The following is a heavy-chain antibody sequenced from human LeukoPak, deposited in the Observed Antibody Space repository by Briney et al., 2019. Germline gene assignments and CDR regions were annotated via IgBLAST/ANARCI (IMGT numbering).Heavy chain of an antibody. CDR3: AQGQSNYYYYYMDV. V-gene: IGHV3-43*01. CDR2: ISWDGGST. Sequence: GGSLRLSCAGSGFTFSDFTMNWVRQAPGKGLEWVSLISWDGGSTYYADSLKGRFTISRDNSKNSLYLQMNSLRTEDTALYYCAQGQSNYYYYYMDVWGKGTTVTVSS. J-gene: IGHJ6*03. CDR1: GFTFSDFT.